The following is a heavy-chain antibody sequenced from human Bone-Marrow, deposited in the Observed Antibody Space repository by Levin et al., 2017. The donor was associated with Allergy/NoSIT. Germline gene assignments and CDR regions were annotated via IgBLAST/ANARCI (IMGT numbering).Heavy chain of an antibody. V-gene: IGHV1-69*02. J-gene: IGHJ4*02. CDR3: ARAGPTPAFDY. Sequence: GGSLRLSCKASGGTFSSYTISWVRQAPGQGLEWMGRIIPILGIANYAQKFQGRVTITADKSTSTAYMELSSLRSEDTAVYYCARAGPTPAFDYWGQGTLVTVSS. CDR1: GGTFSSYT. D-gene: IGHD2-2*01. CDR2: IIPILGIA.